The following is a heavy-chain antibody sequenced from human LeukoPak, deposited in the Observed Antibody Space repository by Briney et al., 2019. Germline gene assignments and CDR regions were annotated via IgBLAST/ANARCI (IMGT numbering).Heavy chain of an antibody. Sequence: SETLSLTCTVSGYSISSGYYWGWIRQPPGKGLEWIGRIYTSGSTNYNPSLKSRVTISVDTSKNQFSLKLSSVTAADTAVYYCARGPRHYYGSGSYADYWGQGTLVTVSS. CDR2: IYTSGST. J-gene: IGHJ4*02. D-gene: IGHD3-10*01. CDR1: GYSISSGYY. V-gene: IGHV4-38-2*02. CDR3: ARGPRHYYGSGSYADY.